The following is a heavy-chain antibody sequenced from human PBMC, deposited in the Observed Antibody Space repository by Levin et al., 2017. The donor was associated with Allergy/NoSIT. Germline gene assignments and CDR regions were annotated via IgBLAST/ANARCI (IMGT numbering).Heavy chain of an antibody. V-gene: IGHV1-69*13. Sequence: SVKVSCKTSGGTFSNYAFAWVRQAPGQGLEWMGDFIPIFGTTNYAQRFQGRVTIIADESTNTAYMELSSLRSEDTAIYYCARDLGLGYCSSANCFLGAFNIWGQGTLVTVSS. CDR3: ARDLGLGYCSSANCFLGAFNI. J-gene: IGHJ3*02. CDR1: GGTFSNYA. D-gene: IGHD2-2*01. CDR2: FIPIFGTT.